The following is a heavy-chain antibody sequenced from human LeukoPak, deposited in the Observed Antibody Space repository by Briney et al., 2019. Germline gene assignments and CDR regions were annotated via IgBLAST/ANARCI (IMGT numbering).Heavy chain of an antibody. D-gene: IGHD3-10*01. CDR2: INHSGST. J-gene: IGHJ6*03. Sequence: SETLSLTCPVYGGSFSGYYWSWIRQPPGKGLEWIGEINHSGSTNYNPSLKSRVTISVDTSKNQFSLKLSSVTAADTAVYYCARGSRITMVRGVIIRATTHCYYMDVWGKGTTVTVSS. CDR1: GGSFSGYY. V-gene: IGHV4-34*01. CDR3: ARGSRITMVRGVIIRATTHCYYMDV.